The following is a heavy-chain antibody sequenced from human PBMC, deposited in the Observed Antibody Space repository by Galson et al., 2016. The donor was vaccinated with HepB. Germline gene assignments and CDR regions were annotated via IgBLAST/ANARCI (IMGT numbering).Heavy chain of an antibody. CDR1: GSNFTNAW. CDR3: TTGAYYDPFDY. V-gene: IGHV3-15*01. CDR2: IKSEDDGGTS. Sequence: SLRLSCAASGSNFTNAWMSWVRQVPGKRLEWVGRIKSEDDGGTSDYVAAVQGRFTISRDPSKNTLYLEMNRLRTDDTAVYYWTTGAYYDPFDYWGQGTLVTVSS. D-gene: IGHD3-3*01. J-gene: IGHJ4*02.